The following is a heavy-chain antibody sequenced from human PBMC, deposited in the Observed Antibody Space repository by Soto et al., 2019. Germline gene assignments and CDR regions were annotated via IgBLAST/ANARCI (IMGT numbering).Heavy chain of an antibody. CDR2: IYPGDSDT. CDR1: GYSFTSYW. V-gene: IGHV5-51*07. Sequence: GESLKISFKGSGYSFTSYWIGWVHQMPGKGLEWMGIIYPGDSDTRYSPSFQGQVTISADKSISTAYLQWSSLKASDTAMYYCARHNPSYYYDSSGYYYGYYYGMDVWGQGTTVTVSS. J-gene: IGHJ6*02. CDR3: ARHNPSYYYDSSGYYYGYYYGMDV. D-gene: IGHD3-22*01.